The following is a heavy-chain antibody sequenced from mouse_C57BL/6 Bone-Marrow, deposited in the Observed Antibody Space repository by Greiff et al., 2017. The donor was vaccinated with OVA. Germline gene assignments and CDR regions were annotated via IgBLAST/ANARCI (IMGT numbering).Heavy chain of an antibody. V-gene: IGHV7-3*01. CDR2: IRNKANGYTT. CDR3: ARYDY. CDR1: GFTFTDYY. J-gene: IGHJ2*01. Sequence: EVKLMESGGGLVQPGGSLSLSCAASGFTFTDYYMSWVRQPPGKALEWLGFIRNKANGYTTEYSASVKDRFTISSDNSQSILYLQMKALKDEDSATYYCARYDYWGQGTTLTVSS.